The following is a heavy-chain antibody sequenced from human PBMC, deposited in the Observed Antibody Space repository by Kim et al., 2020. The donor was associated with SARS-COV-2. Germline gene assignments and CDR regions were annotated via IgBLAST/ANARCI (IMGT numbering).Heavy chain of an antibody. CDR3: AKATVGRNWYSDL. D-gene: IGHD4-17*01. V-gene: IGHV3-23*01. Sequence: GGSLRLSCAASGFTFSSYAMSWVRQAPGKGLEWVSTISAGGGSTYYADSVKGRFTISRDNSKNTLYLQLNSLRADDTAVYHCAKATVGRNWYSDLWGRGTLVTVSS. J-gene: IGHJ2*01. CDR2: ISAGGGST. CDR1: GFTFSSYA.